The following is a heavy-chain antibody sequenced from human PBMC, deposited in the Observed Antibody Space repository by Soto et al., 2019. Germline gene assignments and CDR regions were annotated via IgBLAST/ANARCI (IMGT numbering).Heavy chain of an antibody. CDR2: ISSTSTYI. V-gene: IGHV3-21*01. J-gene: IGHJ4*02. CDR1: GFTFSSCS. D-gene: IGHD6-19*01. Sequence: EVQLVESGGGLVKPGGSLRLSCAASGFTFSSCSMNWVRQTPGKGLEWVSSISSTSTYIYYADSVKGRFTISRDNAKNSLYLQMNSLRVEDTAVYYCARDRSDWSRDYWGQGTLVTVSS. CDR3: ARDRSDWSRDY.